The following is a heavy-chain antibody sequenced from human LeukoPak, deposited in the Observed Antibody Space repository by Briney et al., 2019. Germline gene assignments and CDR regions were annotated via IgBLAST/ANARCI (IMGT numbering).Heavy chain of an antibody. CDR1: GVFISSIRYY. J-gene: IGHJ4*02. D-gene: IGHD7-27*01. CDR3: ARRRLTGDFDY. V-gene: IGHV4-39*01. Sequence: SETVSLNGTVYGVFISSIRYYWGWIRKLPGKRSVWIGSIYYSGSTYYNPSLKSRVTISVDTSKNQFSLKLSSVTPADTAVYYCARRRLTGDFDYWGQGPLVTVSA. CDR2: IYYSGST.